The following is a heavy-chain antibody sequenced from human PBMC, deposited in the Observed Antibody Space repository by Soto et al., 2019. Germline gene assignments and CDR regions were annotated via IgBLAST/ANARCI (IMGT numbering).Heavy chain of an antibody. CDR2: IYYSGST. Sequence: KPSETLSLTCTVSGGSISSSSYYWGWIRQPPGKGLEWIGSIYYSGSTYYNPSLKSRVTISVDTSKNQFSLKLSSVTAADTAVYYCARHERPRAPDIVVVPAAMPNFDYWGQGTLVTVSS. V-gene: IGHV4-39*01. D-gene: IGHD2-2*01. CDR3: ARHERPRAPDIVVVPAAMPNFDY. CDR1: GGSISSSSYY. J-gene: IGHJ4*02.